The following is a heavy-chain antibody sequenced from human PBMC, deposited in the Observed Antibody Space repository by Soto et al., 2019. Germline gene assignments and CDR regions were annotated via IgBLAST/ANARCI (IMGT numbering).Heavy chain of an antibody. CDR2: MNPKNDNT. D-gene: IGHD3-3*02. V-gene: IGHV1-8*01. Sequence: ASVKVSCKASGYTFTSYDIIWVRKAPGQGLEWMGWMNPKNDNTASGQRFQGRVTLTRNTSINTAYMELTSLTSEDTAVYFCARSDGIGLAYDIWGQGTMVTVSS. CDR1: GYTFTSYD. J-gene: IGHJ3*02. CDR3: ARSDGIGLAYDI.